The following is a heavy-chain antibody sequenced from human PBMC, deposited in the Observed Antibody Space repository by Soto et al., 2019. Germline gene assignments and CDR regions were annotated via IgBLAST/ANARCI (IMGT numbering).Heavy chain of an antibody. CDR1: GFTFSSYS. V-gene: IGHV3-48*02. D-gene: IGHD3-22*01. Sequence: PGGSLRLSCAASGFTFSSYSMNWVRQAPGKGLEWVSYISSSSSTIYYADSVKGRFTISRDNAKNSLYLQMNSLRDEDTAVYYCARDYYDSSGSRVDYWGQGTLVTVSS. CDR2: ISSSSSTI. CDR3: ARDYYDSSGSRVDY. J-gene: IGHJ4*02.